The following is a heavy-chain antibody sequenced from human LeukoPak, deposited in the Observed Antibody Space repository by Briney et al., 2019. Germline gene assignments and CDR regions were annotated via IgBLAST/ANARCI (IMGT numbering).Heavy chain of an antibody. J-gene: IGHJ4*02. D-gene: IGHD4-17*01. CDR1: GFSFTSYN. CDR3: GRGRDPYGDYPSFNDY. Sequence: GGSLRLSCAASGFSFTSYNFHWVRQAPGKGLQWLGFISYDGNIKYEDSVKGRFTISRDNSKNTLYLQMNSLRAEDTAIYYCGRGRDPYGDYPSFNDYWGQGTLVTVSS. V-gene: IGHV3-30*03. CDR2: ISYDGNIK.